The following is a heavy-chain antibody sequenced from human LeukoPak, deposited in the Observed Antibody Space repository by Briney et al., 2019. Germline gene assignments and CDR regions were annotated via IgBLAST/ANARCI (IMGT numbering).Heavy chain of an antibody. J-gene: IGHJ5*02. CDR2: VYSGGNT. CDR3: ARVMTAITNWFDP. D-gene: IGHD2-21*02. V-gene: IGHV3-66*01. Sequence: GGSLRLSCTASGFTVSSDYMSWVRQAPGKGLEWVSVVYSGGNTYYADSVKGRFTISRDNSKNTLYLQMNNLRVEDTAVYYCARVMTAITNWFDPWGQGTLVTVSS. CDR1: GFTVSSDY.